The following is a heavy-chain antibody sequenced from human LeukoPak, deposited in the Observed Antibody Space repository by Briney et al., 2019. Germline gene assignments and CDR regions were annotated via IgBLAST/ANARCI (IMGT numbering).Heavy chain of an antibody. Sequence: GGSLRLSCAASGFTFSSYAMHWVRQAPGKGLEWVSSISSSSSYIYYADSVKGRFTISRDNAKNSLYLQMNSLRAEDTAVYYCARDPSPPIYGDYVGYYYYGMDVWGQGTTVTVSS. V-gene: IGHV3-21*01. CDR2: ISSSSSYI. CDR1: GFTFSSYA. D-gene: IGHD4-17*01. J-gene: IGHJ6*02. CDR3: ARDPSPPIYGDYVGYYYYGMDV.